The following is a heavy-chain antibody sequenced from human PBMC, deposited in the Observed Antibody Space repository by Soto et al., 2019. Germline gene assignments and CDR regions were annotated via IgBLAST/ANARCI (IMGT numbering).Heavy chain of an antibody. CDR2: IIPIFGTA. D-gene: IGHD5-18*01. J-gene: IGHJ6*02. CDR1: GGTFSSYA. CDR3: ARDRRWTAMVSRYYYYGMDV. Sequence: SVKVSCKASGGTFSSYAISWVRQAPGQGLEWMGGIIPIFGTANYAQKFQGRVTITADESTSTAYMELSSLRSEDTAVYYCARDRRWTAMVSRYYYYGMDVWGQGTTVTVSS. V-gene: IGHV1-69*13.